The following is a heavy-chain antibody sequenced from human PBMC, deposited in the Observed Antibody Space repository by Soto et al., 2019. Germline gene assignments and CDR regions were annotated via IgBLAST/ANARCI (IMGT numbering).Heavy chain of an antibody. D-gene: IGHD3-10*01. CDR2: ISNSSSTI. Sequence: GGSLRLSCAASGFTFSSYSMNWVRQAPGKGLEWVSYISNSSSTIYYADSVKGRFTISRDNAKNSLYLQMNSLRAEDTALYYCARTLITMVRGVIPVFDYWGQGTLVTVSS. J-gene: IGHJ4*02. CDR3: ARTLITMVRGVIPVFDY. V-gene: IGHV3-48*01. CDR1: GFTFSSYS.